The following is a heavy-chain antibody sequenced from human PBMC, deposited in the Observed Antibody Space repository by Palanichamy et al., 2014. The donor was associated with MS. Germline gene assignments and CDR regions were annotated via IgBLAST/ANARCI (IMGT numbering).Heavy chain of an antibody. J-gene: IGHJ3*02. V-gene: IGHV3-30*03. CDR1: GFTFSSYG. CDR3: AVTYHFDSSGYSEDAFDI. Sequence: QVQLVESGGGVVQPGRSLGLSCAASGFTFSSYGMHWVRQAPGKGLEWVAVISDDGSNKYYADSVKGRFTISRDNPKNTLYLQMNGLRAEDTAVFYCAVTYHFDSSGYSEDAFDIWGQGTMVTVSS. CDR2: ISDDGSNK. D-gene: IGHD3-22*01.